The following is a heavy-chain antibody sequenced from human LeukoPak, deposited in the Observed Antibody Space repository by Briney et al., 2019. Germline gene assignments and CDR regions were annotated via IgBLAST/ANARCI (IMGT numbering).Heavy chain of an antibody. V-gene: IGHV1-2*06. J-gene: IGHJ5*02. CDR3: AREPMVRDFNWFDP. CDR2: INPNSGGT. Sequence: GASVKVSSKASGYTFTGYYIHWVRQAPGQGLEWMGRINPNSGGTNYAQKFQGRVTMTRDTSISTAYMELNRLTSDDTAVYYCAREPMVRDFNWFDPWGQGTLVTVSS. CDR1: GYTFTGYY. D-gene: IGHD3-10*01.